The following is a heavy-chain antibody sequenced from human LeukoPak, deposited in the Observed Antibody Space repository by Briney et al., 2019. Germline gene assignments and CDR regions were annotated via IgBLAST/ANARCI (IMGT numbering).Heavy chain of an antibody. J-gene: IGHJ4*02. Sequence: SETLSLTCAVYGGSFSGYYWSWIRQPPGKGLEWIGEINHSGSTNYNPSLKSRVTISVDTSKNQFSLKLSSVTAADTAVYYCARGPHYDYIWGSYPHFDYWGQGTLVTVSS. CDR3: ARGPHYDYIWGSYPHFDY. CDR1: GGSFSGYY. D-gene: IGHD3-16*02. V-gene: IGHV4-34*01. CDR2: INHSGST.